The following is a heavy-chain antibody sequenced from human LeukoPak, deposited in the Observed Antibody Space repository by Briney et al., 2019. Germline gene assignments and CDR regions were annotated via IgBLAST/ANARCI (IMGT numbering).Heavy chain of an antibody. V-gene: IGHV3-23*01. CDR3: AKGIYYDSSGYSYFDY. D-gene: IGHD3-22*01. Sequence: SGESLRLSCAASGFTFSSYAMSWVRQAPGKGLEWVSAISGSGGSTYYADSVKGRFTISRDNSKNTLYLQMNSLRAEDTAVYYCAKGIYYDSSGYSYFDYWGQGTLVTVSS. CDR1: GFTFSSYA. J-gene: IGHJ4*02. CDR2: ISGSGGST.